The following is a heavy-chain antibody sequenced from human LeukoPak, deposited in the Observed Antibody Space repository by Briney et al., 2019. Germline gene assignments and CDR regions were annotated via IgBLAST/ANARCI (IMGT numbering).Heavy chain of an antibody. Sequence: PGGSLRLSCAASGFTFSNFGFHWVRQAPGKGLEWVAVIRSDGTNTYYGDSVKGRFIIYRDDSKNTVYLQMNSLRVRDRAIYYCAKDAQIGFDYSNSLENWGQGSLGSASS. CDR2: IRSDGTNT. CDR1: GFTFSNFG. V-gene: IGHV3-33*06. J-gene: IGHJ1*01. D-gene: IGHD4-11*01. CDR3: AKDAQIGFDYSNSLEN.